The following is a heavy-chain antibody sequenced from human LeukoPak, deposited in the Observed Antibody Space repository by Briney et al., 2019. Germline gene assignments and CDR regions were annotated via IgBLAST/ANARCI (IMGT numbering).Heavy chain of an antibody. CDR1: GFTFSSYA. CDR3: ARTLGRYGSGWVYFDY. Sequence: GGSLRLSCAASGFTFSSYAMSWVRQAPGKGLEWVSAISGSGGSTYYAQKFQGRVTMTRDMSTSTVYMELSSLRSEDTAVYYCARTLGRYGSGWVYFDYWGQGTLVTVSS. V-gene: IGHV3-23*01. J-gene: IGHJ4*02. D-gene: IGHD3-10*01. CDR2: ISGSGGST.